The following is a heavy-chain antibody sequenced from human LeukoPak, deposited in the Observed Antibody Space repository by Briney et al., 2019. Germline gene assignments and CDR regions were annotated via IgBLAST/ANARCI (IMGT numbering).Heavy chain of an antibody. J-gene: IGHJ4*02. Sequence: GASVKVSCKASGGTFSSYAISWVRQAPGQGLEWMGGIIPTFGTANYAQKFQGRVTITADESTSTAYMELSSLRSEDTAVYYCARGKPERHPRPTIIAWLPLDYWGQGTLVTVSS. CDR3: ARGKPERHPRPTIIAWLPLDY. V-gene: IGHV1-69*13. D-gene: IGHD3-22*01. CDR1: GGTFSSYA. CDR2: IIPTFGTA.